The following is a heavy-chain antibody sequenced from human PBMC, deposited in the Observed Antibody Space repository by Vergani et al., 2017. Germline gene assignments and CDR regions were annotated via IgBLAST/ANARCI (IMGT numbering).Heavy chain of an antibody. J-gene: IGHJ5*02. D-gene: IGHD1-26*01. Sequence: EVQLVQSGAEVKKPGESLRISCKGSGYSFTSYWISWVRQMPGKGLEWMGRIDPSDSYTNYSPSFQGHVTISADKSISTAYLQWSSLKASDTAMYYCARRQTLLSGSSDLGWFDPWGQGTLVTVSS. CDR1: GYSFTSYW. V-gene: IGHV5-10-1*03. CDR2: IDPSDSYT. CDR3: ARRQTLLSGSSDLGWFDP.